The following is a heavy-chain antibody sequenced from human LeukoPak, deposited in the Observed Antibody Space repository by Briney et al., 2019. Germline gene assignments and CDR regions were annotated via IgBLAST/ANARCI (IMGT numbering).Heavy chain of an antibody. Sequence: GESLKISCKGSGYSFTSYWIGWVRQLPGKGLEWMGIIYPGDSDTRYSPSFQGQVTISADKSISTAYLQWSSLKASDTAMYYCARPSMVRGVGDAFDIWGQGTMVTVSS. CDR3: ARPSMVRGVGDAFDI. J-gene: IGHJ3*02. V-gene: IGHV5-51*01. D-gene: IGHD3-10*01. CDR2: IYPGDSDT. CDR1: GYSFTSYW.